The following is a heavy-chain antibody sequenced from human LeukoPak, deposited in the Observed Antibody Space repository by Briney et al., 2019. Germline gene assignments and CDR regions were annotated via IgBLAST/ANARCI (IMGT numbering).Heavy chain of an antibody. CDR2: ISRSGEST. CDR1: GFTFSGFA. CDR3: AKDYAVGSIDY. J-gene: IGHJ4*02. D-gene: IGHD3-16*01. V-gene: IGHV3-23*01. Sequence: GGSLRLSCAASGFTFSGFAMSWIRQAPGKGLEWVSSISRSGESTFYADSVRGRFAISRDNSKNTVSLQMESLRAEDTALYYCAKDYAVGSIDYWGQGTLVTVSS.